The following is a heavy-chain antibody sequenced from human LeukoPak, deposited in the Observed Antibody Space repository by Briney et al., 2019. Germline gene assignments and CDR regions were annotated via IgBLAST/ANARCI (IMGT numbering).Heavy chain of an antibody. CDR1: GYTFTSYY. CDR3: ARDAGHIVVVPVMDFDY. CDR2: INPNSGGT. J-gene: IGHJ4*02. V-gene: IGHV1-2*02. Sequence: GASVKVSCKASGYTFTSYYMHWVRQAPGQGLEWMGWINPNSGGTNYAQKFQGRVTMTRDTSISTAYMELSRLRSDDTAVYYCARDAGHIVVVPVMDFDYWGQGTLVTVSS. D-gene: IGHD2-2*01.